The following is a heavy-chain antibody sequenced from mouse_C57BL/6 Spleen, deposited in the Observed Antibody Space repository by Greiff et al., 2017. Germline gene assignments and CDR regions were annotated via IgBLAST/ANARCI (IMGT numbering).Heavy chain of an antibody. D-gene: IGHD1-1*01. CDR3: ARISYYGPNWYFDV. V-gene: IGHV8-8*01. J-gene: IGHJ1*03. CDR2: IWWDDDK. Sequence: QVTLKESGPGILQPSQTLSLTCSFSGFSLSTFGMGVGWIRQPSGKGLEWLAHIWWDDDKYYNPALKSRLTSSKDTSKNQVFLKIANVDTADTATYYCARISYYGPNWYFDVWGTGTTVTVSS. CDR1: GFSLSTFGMG.